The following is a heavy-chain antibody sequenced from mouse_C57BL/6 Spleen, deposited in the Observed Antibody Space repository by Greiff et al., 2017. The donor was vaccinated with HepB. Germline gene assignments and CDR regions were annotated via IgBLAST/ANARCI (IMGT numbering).Heavy chain of an antibody. CDR2: INPSNGGT. Sequence: QVQLQQPGTELVKPGASVKLSCKASGYTFTSYWIHWVKQRPGQGLEWIGNINPSNGGTNYNEKFKSKATLTVDKSSSTAYMQLSSLTSEDSAVYYCARSNYYGSYYFDYWGQGTTLTVSS. J-gene: IGHJ2*01. CDR3: ARSNYYGSYYFDY. CDR1: GYTFTSYW. V-gene: IGHV1-53*01. D-gene: IGHD1-1*01.